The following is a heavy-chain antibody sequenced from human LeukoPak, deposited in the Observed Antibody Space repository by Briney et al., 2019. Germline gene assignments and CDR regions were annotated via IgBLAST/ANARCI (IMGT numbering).Heavy chain of an antibody. J-gene: IGHJ2*01. CDR1: GGSISSYY. CDR2: IYYSGST. V-gene: IGHV4-59*01. CDR3: ARDKLGWYFDL. Sequence: SETLSLTCTVSGGSISSYYWSWIRQPPGKGLEWIGYIYYSGSTKYNPSLKSRVTISVDASKTQFSLKLNSVTAADTAVYYCARDKLGWYFDLWGRGTLVTVSS. D-gene: IGHD7-27*01.